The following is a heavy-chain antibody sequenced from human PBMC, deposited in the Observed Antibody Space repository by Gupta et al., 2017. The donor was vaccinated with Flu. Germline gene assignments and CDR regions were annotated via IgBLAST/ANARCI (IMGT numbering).Heavy chain of an antibody. D-gene: IGHD4-17*01. CDR1: GGSIRGYY. V-gene: IGHV4-4*07. CDR3: ARAIRDGDYDWFDP. J-gene: IGHJ5*02. Sequence: QVQLQESGPGLVRPSETLSLTCSVCGGSIRGYYWSWIRQPAGKGLEWIGRVYKYTADNTEYNPSLKSRVTMSVDTSKNHFSLKLSSVTAADTAVYYCARAIRDGDYDWFDPWGQGTLVTVSS. CDR2: KYTADNT.